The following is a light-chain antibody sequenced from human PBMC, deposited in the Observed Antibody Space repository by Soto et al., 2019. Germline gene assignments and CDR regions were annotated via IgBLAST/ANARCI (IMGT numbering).Light chain of an antibody. CDR1: QRVSSN. CDR2: GAS. Sequence: EIVMTQSPASLSVSPGERATISCRASQRVSSNLAWYQQKPGQAPRLLIYGASTRATGIPAGFSGSGSETDFTLTISSLQSEDFAVYYCQQYNNWPPWTFGQGTKV. CDR3: QQYNNWPPWT. J-gene: IGKJ1*01. V-gene: IGKV3-15*01.